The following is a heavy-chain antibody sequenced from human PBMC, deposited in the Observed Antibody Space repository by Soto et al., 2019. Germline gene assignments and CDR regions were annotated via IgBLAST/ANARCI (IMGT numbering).Heavy chain of an antibody. CDR2: FIPIFGTA. CDR3: ARDRGVFAYGSGSEYGMDV. CDR1: GGTFSSYA. D-gene: IGHD3-10*01. V-gene: IGHV1-69*01. J-gene: IGHJ6*02. Sequence: QVQLVQSGAEVKKPGSSVKVSCKASGGTFSSYAISWVRQAPGHGLEWMGGFIPIFGTANYAQKFQGRVKITTDESTSTAYMELSSLRSEETAVYYCARDRGVFAYGSGSEYGMDVWGQGTTVTVSS.